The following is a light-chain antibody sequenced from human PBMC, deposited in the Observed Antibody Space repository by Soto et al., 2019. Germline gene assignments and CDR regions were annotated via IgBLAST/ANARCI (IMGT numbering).Light chain of an antibody. Sequence: EIVLTQSPGTLSLSPGERATLSCRASQSVAGTCLAWYQQKPGQAPRLLIYRASSRATGIPDRFSGSGSGTDFTLTISRLEPEDFAVFYCQQYGSSPVTFGQGTRLEIK. J-gene: IGKJ5*01. V-gene: IGKV3-20*01. CDR3: QQYGSSPVT. CDR1: QSVAGTC. CDR2: RAS.